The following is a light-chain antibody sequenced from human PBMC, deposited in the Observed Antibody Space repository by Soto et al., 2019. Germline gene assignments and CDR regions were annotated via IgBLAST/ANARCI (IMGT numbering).Light chain of an antibody. CDR3: QQYGSSRT. V-gene: IGKV3-20*01. CDR1: QSVSSSY. Sequence: EIVLTQSPGTLSLSPGERATLSCRASQSVSSSYLAWYQQKPGQAPRLLIYGASSRDTGIPDRFSGSGSGTDFTRTISRLEHEDFAVYYCQQYGSSRTFGQGTKVEIK. J-gene: IGKJ1*01. CDR2: GAS.